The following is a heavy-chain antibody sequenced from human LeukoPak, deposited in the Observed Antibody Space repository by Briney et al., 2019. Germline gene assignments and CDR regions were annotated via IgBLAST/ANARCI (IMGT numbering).Heavy chain of an antibody. CDR1: GGSISSSSYY. J-gene: IGHJ6*03. V-gene: IGHV4-39*07. CDR3: ARVYYYYMDV. Sequence: PSETLSLTCTVSGGSISSSSYYWGWIRQPPGKGLEWIGEINHSGSTNYNPSLKSRVTISVDTSKNQFSLKLSSVTAADTAVYYCARVYYYYMDVWGKGTTVTVSS. CDR2: INHSGST.